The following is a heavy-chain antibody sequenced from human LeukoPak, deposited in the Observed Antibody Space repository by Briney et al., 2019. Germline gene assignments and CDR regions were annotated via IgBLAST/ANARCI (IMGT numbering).Heavy chain of an antibody. J-gene: IGHJ4*02. D-gene: IGHD3-22*01. V-gene: IGHV3-33*01. CDR1: GFTFSSYA. CDR3: ARGVDYYDSGGTIYY. Sequence: GGSLRLSCAASGFTFSSYAMHWVRQAPGKGLEWVAVVWYDGSETYSADSVKGRITISRDDSKNTLYLQMNSLRAEDTAVYYCARGVDYYDSGGTIYYWGQGTLVTVSS. CDR2: VWYDGSET.